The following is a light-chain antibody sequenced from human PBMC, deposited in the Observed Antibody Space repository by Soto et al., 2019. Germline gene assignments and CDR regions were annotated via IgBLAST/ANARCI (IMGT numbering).Light chain of an antibody. Sequence: DIQMTQSPSSLSASVGDRVSITCRASQGISNDLGWYQQKPGQAPKRLIYAASSLQSGVPSKFSGSGSGTEFTLTSSGLQPEDLAACYCLQHNTYPRTVGEGTKVEIK. J-gene: IGKJ1*01. CDR2: AAS. CDR3: LQHNTYPRT. CDR1: QGISND. V-gene: IGKV1-17*01.